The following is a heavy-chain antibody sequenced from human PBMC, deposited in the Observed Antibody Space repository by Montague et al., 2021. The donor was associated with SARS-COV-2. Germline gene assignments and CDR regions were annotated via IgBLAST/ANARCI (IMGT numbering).Heavy chain of an antibody. J-gene: IGHJ3*02. Sequence: SETLSLTCTVSGDSINNYYWSWIRQSPGKGLEWIGYIYYSGNPNYNPSLTSRLSMSVDTSKNQFSLELSSVTAADTAVFFCARGKGRSPDAFDIWGQGITVTVSS. CDR3: ARGKGRSPDAFDI. V-gene: IGHV4-59*01. D-gene: IGHD2-15*01. CDR2: IYYSGNP. CDR1: GDSINNYY.